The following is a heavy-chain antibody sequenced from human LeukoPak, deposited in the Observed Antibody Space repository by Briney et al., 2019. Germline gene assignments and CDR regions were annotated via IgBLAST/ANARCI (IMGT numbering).Heavy chain of an antibody. D-gene: IGHD2-21*02. CDR2: ISVSGDNT. CDR1: GFTFSSYA. CDR3: AKDPSVVVTGDY. V-gene: IGHV3-23*01. J-gene: IGHJ4*02. Sequence: QPGGSLRLSCAASGFTFSSYAMSWVRQAPGKGLEWVSTISVSGDNTYYADSVKGRFTISRDNSKSTMYMQMNSLRAEDTAVYYCAKDPSVVVTGDYWGQGTLVTVSS.